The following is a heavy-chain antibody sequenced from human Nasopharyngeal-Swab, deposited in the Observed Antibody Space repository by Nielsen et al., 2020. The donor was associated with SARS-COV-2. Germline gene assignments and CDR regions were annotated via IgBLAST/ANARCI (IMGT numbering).Heavy chain of an antibody. CDR2: IDPSDSYT. CDR1: GYSFTNHW. J-gene: IGHJ4*02. Sequence: GESLKISCKGSGYSFTNHWISWVRQMPGKGLEWMGRIDPSDSYTNYSPSFQGHVTISADKPISTAYLQWSSLKASDTAIYYCASGRANYNVLTGYHPRLDYWGQGTLVTVSS. V-gene: IGHV5-10-1*01. CDR3: ASGRANYNVLTGYHPRLDY. D-gene: IGHD3-9*01.